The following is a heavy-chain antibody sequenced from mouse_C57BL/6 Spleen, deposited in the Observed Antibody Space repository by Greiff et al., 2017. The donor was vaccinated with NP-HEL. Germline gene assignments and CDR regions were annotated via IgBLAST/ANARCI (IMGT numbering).Heavy chain of an antibody. CDR2: IDPETGGT. CDR3: TRHYYGSSYPAWFAY. CDR1: GYTFTDYE. J-gene: IGHJ3*01. D-gene: IGHD1-1*01. V-gene: IGHV1-15*01. Sequence: VRLQQSGAELVRPGASVTLSCKASGYTFTDYEMHWVKQTPVHGLEWIGAIDPETGGTAYNQKFKGKAILTADKSSSTAYMELRSLTSEYSAVYYGTRHYYGSSYPAWFAYWGQGTLVTVSA.